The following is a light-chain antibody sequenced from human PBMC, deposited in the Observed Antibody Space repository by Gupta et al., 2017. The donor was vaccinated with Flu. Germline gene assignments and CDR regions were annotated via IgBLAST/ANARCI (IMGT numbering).Light chain of an antibody. CDR3: QQANIFPLT. CDR1: QGVSNG. V-gene: IGKV1D-12*01. CDR2: AAS. J-gene: IGKJ4*01. Sequence: DIQMAQSPSSVSASVGDRVIISCRASQGVSNGLAWYQQKPGEAPKLLIYAASTLQNGVPSRFSGSGFGTDFILTINSLQPDDSATYYCQQANIFPLTFGGGTKVEIK.